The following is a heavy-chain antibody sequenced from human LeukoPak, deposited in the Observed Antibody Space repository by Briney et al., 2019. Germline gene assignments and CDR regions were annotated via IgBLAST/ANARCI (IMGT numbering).Heavy chain of an antibody. CDR3: ASSSDRWGFFDY. Sequence: PGGSLRLSCAASGFTFSRYAMSWVRQAPGKGLEWVSAISGSGGSTYYADSVKGRFTISRDNSKNTLYLQMNSLRAEDTAVYYCASSSDRWGFFDYWGQGTLVTVSS. CDR1: GFTFSRYA. D-gene: IGHD6-13*01. CDR2: ISGSGGST. V-gene: IGHV3-23*01. J-gene: IGHJ4*02.